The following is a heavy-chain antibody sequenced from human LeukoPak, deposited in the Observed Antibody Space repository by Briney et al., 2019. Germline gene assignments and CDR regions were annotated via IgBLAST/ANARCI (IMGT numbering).Heavy chain of an antibody. J-gene: IGHJ4*02. D-gene: IGHD6-19*01. CDR1: GFTVSSNY. Sequence: PGGSLRLSCAASGFTVSSNYMNWVRLAPGKGLEWVSTISGTDGTTYYADSVKGRFTISRDDSKNSLYLQMNSLRADDAAVYYCVKRFSGWHGDYWGQGTLVTVSS. CDR2: ISGTDGTT. V-gene: IGHV3-23*01. CDR3: VKRFSGWHGDY.